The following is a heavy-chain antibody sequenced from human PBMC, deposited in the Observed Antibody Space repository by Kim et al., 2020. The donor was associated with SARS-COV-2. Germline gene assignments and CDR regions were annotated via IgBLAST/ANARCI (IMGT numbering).Heavy chain of an antibody. CDR1: GFTFSTYS. V-gene: IGHV3-21*01. CDR2: ISSSSSYI. D-gene: IGHD5-12*01. CDR3: ARVGNGGYWRVFYGMDV. J-gene: IGHJ6*02. Sequence: GGSLRLSCAASGFTFSTYSMNWVRQAPGKGLEWVSSISSSSSYIYYADSVKGRFTISRDNAKNSLYLQMNSLRAEDTAVYYCARVGNGGYWRVFYGMDVWGRGTTVTVSS.